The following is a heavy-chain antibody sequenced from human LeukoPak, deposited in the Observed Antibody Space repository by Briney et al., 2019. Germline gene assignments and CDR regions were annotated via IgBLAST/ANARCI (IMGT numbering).Heavy chain of an antibody. CDR2: IIPIFGTA. CDR1: GGTFSSYA. CDR3: ARVHWSSSSLLFGDPIPFVYYFDY. D-gene: IGHD6-6*01. J-gene: IGHJ4*02. Sequence: ASVKVSCKASGGTFSSYAISWVRQAPGQGLEWMGGIIPIFGTANYAQKFQGRVTITADESTSTAYMELSSLRSEDTAVYYCARVHWSSSSLLFGDPIPFVYYFDYWGQGTLVTVSS. V-gene: IGHV1-69*13.